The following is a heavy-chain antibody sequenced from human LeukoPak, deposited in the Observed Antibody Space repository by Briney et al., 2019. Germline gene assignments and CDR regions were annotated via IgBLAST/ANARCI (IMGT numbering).Heavy chain of an antibody. CDR1: GFTFSGSA. D-gene: IGHD2-15*01. V-gene: IGHV3-73*01. Sequence: GRSLRLSCAASGFTFSGSAMHWVRQASGKGLGWVGRIRSKANSYATAYAASVKGRFTISRDDSKNTAYLQMNSLKTEDTAVYYCTTPIYCSGGSCYASPWFAPWGQGSLVTVSP. CDR2: IRSKANSYAT. J-gene: IGHJ5*02. CDR3: TTPIYCSGGSCYASPWFAP.